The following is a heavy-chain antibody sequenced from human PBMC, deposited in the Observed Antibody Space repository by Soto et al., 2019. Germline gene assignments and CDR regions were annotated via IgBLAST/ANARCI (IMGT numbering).Heavy chain of an antibody. CDR1: GYSFNTYA. V-gene: IGHV1-3*04. CDR2: INTANGNT. CDR3: ARRYKSAGWFDP. Sequence: QVPLVQSGAEVKKPGASVRVSCQASGYSFNTYAIHWVRQAPGQGLEWMGWINTANGNTEYSQKFQGRVTFTRDTSATTAYMDLSSLRSEDTATYYCARRYKSAGWFDPWGRGTLVTVSS. J-gene: IGHJ5*02. D-gene: IGHD1-1*01.